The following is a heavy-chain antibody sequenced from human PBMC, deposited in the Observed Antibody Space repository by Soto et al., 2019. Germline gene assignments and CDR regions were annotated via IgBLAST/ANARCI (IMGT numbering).Heavy chain of an antibody. CDR3: ARDNRGTFDY. D-gene: IGHD7-27*01. CDR2: MNQDGSEK. CDR1: GFTFSNSW. Sequence: EVQLVESGGGLVQPGGSLRLSCAASGFTFSNSWMTWVRQAPGKGLEWVANMNQDGSEKYYEDSVKGRFTISRDNAKNLLSLQMNSLRAEDTAVYFCARDNRGTFDYWGQGALVTVSS. J-gene: IGHJ4*02. V-gene: IGHV3-7*03.